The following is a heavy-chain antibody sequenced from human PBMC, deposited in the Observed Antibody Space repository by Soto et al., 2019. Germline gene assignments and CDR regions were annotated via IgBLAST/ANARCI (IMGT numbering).Heavy chain of an antibody. Sequence: EVQLVESGGGLVQPGGSLRLSCAASGFTFSSDSMNWVRQAPGKGLEWVSYISSSSSTIYYADSVKGRFTISRDNAKNSLYLQMNSLRDADTAVYYCARDPGYCSSTSCYYYYYGMDDWGQGTTVTVSS. V-gene: IGHV3-48*02. CDR2: ISSSSSTI. D-gene: IGHD2-2*01. CDR1: GFTFSSDS. CDR3: ARDPGYCSSTSCYYYYYGMDD. J-gene: IGHJ6*02.